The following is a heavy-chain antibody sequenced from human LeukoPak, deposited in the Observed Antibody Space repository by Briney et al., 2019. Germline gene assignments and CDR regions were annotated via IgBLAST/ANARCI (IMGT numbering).Heavy chain of an antibody. J-gene: IGHJ4*02. D-gene: IGHD2/OR15-2a*01. CDR2: INTNTGNP. CDR1: GYTFTSYA. V-gene: IGHV7-4-1*01. CDR3: VRDTLRFDY. Sequence: GASVKVSCKASGYTFTSYAMNWVRQAPGQGLEWMGWINTNTGNPTYAQGFTGRFVFSLDTSVSTAYLQIGSLKAEDAAVYYCVRDTLRFDYWGQGTLVTVSS.